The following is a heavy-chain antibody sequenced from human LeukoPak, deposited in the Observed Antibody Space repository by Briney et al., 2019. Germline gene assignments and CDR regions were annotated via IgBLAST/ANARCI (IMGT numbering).Heavy chain of an antibody. V-gene: IGHV3-21*01. J-gene: IGHJ3*01. Sequence: GGSLRLSCAASGFIFSSYNMNCVRQAPGKGLEWVSSISSSSNYIYYADSVKGRFTISRDNAKSSLSLQMNSLSAEDTGVYYCARDGYNSANGIDVWGQGTMVTVSS. CDR2: ISSSSNYI. CDR3: ARDGYNSANGIDV. CDR1: GFIFSSYN. D-gene: IGHD5-24*01.